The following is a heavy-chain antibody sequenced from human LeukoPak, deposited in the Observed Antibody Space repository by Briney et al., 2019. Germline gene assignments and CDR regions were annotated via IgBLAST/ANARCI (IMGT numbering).Heavy chain of an antibody. Sequence: GGSLRLSCAASGFTFSSYGMHWVRQAPGKGLEWVADIWYDGSHKYYADSVKGRFTISRDNAKYSLYLQMNNLRDEDTAVYYCAGAFDIWGQGTMVTVSS. CDR1: GFTFSSYG. J-gene: IGHJ3*02. V-gene: IGHV3-33*01. CDR2: IWYDGSHK. CDR3: AGAFDI.